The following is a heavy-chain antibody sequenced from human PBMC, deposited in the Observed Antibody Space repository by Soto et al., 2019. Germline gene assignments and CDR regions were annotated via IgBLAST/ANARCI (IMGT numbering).Heavy chain of an antibody. CDR3: ARVAYDFWSGYPAIGYYYYGMDV. J-gene: IGHJ6*02. CDR1: GYTFTSYG. Sequence: QVQLVQSGAEVKKPGASVKVSCKASGYTFTSYGISWVRQAPGQGLEWMGWISAYNGNTNYAQKLQGRVTMTTATSTSTAYMELRSLRSDDTAVYYCARVAYDFWSGYPAIGYYYYGMDVWGQGTTVPVSS. D-gene: IGHD3-3*01. CDR2: ISAYNGNT. V-gene: IGHV1-18*01.